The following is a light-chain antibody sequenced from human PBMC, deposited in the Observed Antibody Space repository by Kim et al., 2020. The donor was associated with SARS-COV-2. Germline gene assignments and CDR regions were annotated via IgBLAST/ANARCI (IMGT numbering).Light chain of an antibody. CDR1: QSVALL. J-gene: IGKJ5*01. V-gene: IGKV3-15*01. Sequence: VPREERAPLSCRASQSVALLAWYQQKPGQAPRLVIHGASTRATGIPARFSGSGSETEFTLTISSLQSEDFAIYYCQQYNEWPSTFGQGTRLEIK. CDR2: GAS. CDR3: QQYNEWPST.